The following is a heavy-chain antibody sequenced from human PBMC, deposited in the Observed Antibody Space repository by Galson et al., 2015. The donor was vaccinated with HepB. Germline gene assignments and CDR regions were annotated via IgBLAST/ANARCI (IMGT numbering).Heavy chain of an antibody. V-gene: IGHV3-53*01. J-gene: IGHJ6*03. Sequence: SLRLSCAASGFTVINSYMNWVRQAPGKGLEWVSFIHTSGATYYADSVKGRFTISTDSSKNTLYLQMNSLRAEDTAMYYCAKDAASGSSPYYYMDVWGKGTAVTVSS. CDR1: GFTVINSY. D-gene: IGHD3-10*01. CDR3: AKDAASGSSPYYYMDV. CDR2: IHTSGAT.